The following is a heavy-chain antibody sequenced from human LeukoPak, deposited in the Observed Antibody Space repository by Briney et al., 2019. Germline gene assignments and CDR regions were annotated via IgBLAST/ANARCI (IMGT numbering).Heavy chain of an antibody. D-gene: IGHD6-19*01. V-gene: IGHV3-21*04. CDR2: ISGSSSYI. Sequence: GGSLRLSCAASGFTFSSYWMSWVRQAPGKGLEWVSSISGSSSYIYYADSVKGRFTISRDNAKNSLYLQMNSLRAEDTAFYYCARGHSSGWWAIDYWGQGTLVTVSS. CDR3: ARGHSSGWWAIDY. J-gene: IGHJ4*02. CDR1: GFTFSSYW.